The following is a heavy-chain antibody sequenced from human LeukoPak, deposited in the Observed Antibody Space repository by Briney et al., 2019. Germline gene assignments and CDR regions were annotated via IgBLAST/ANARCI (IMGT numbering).Heavy chain of an antibody. CDR3: ARAHCSGGSCYSFDY. D-gene: IGHD2-15*01. Sequence: GGSLRLPCAASGFTFSSYSMNWVRQAPGKGLEWVSSISSSSSYIYYADSVKGRFTISRDDAKNSLYLQMNSLRAEDTAVYYCARAHCSGGSCYSFDYWGQGTLVTVSS. CDR2: ISSSSSYI. V-gene: IGHV3-21*01. J-gene: IGHJ4*02. CDR1: GFTFSSYS.